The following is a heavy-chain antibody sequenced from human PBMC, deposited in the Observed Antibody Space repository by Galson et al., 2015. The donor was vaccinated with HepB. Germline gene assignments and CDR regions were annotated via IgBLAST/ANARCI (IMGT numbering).Heavy chain of an antibody. CDR1: GFSFNNAW. CDR3: VHGSGWLDY. V-gene: IGHV3-15*01. CDR2: IKSKIYGEAR. J-gene: IGHJ4*02. D-gene: IGHD6-19*01. Sequence: SLRLSCAASGFSFNNAWMTWVRQAPGKGPEWIGLIKSKIYGEARDYAAPVRGRFTMSRDDSKNTLYLQMNSLETEDTAVYYCVHGSGWLDYWGLGTLVTVSS.